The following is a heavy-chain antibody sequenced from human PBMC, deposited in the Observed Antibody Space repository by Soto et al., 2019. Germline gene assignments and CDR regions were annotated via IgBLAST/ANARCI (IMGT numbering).Heavy chain of an antibody. J-gene: IGHJ3*02. CDR3: ATDNSGGAESYQRGDAFDI. CDR2: INSGGGGT. Sequence: ASVQVSCKAAGHTFSRYYSHCVRQLPGQGLEWMGIINSGGGGTKYAQKFQGRVIMTRDTATSTVYMELSSLKSDDTAVFYCATDNSGGAESYQRGDAFDIWGQGTLVTVSS. V-gene: IGHV1-46*01. D-gene: IGHD1-26*01. CDR1: GHTFSRYY.